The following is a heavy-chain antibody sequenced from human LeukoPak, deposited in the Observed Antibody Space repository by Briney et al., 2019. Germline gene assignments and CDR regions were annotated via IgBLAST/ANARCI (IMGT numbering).Heavy chain of an antibody. D-gene: IGHD6-6*01. J-gene: IGHJ4*02. CDR1: GGSISSSNW. CDR2: IYHSGST. V-gene: IGHV4-4*02. Sequence: PSETLSLTCAVSGGSISSSNWWSWVRQPPGKGLEWIGEIYHSGSTNYNPSLKSRVTISVDKSKNQFSLKLSSVTAADTAVYYCARYSSSSSGYYFDYWGQGTLVTVSS. CDR3: ARYSSSSSGYYFDY.